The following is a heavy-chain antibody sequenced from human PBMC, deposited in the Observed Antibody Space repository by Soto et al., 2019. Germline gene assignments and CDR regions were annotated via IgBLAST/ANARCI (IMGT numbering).Heavy chain of an antibody. Sequence: GSLRLSCTASGFTFGDYAMSWFRQAPGKGLEWVGFIRSKAYGGTTEYAASVKGRFTISRDDSKSIAYLQMNSLKTEDTAVYYCTRDRRNYDYIWGSYHSPYYMDVWGKGTTVTVSS. CDR1: GFTFGDYA. J-gene: IGHJ6*03. V-gene: IGHV3-49*03. CDR3: TRDRRNYDYIWGSYHSPYYMDV. CDR2: IRSKAYGGTT. D-gene: IGHD3-16*02.